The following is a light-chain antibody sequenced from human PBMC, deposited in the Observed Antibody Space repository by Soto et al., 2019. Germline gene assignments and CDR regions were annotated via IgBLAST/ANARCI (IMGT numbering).Light chain of an antibody. CDR1: QSVTTR. CDR3: QQYGGSPIT. Sequence: VMTQAPATLSVSSGESVTLSCRASQSVTTRLAWYQHKPGQAPRLLMSGASSRASGVPVRFSGSGSGTDFTLTISRLEPEDFALYYCQQYGGSPITFGLGTRLEIK. J-gene: IGKJ5*01. CDR2: GAS. V-gene: IGKV3-20*01.